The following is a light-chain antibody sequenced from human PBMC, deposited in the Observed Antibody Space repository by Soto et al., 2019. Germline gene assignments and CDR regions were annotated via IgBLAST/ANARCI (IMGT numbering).Light chain of an antibody. CDR3: QQAGT. CDR1: QSVSSSY. V-gene: IGKV3-20*01. J-gene: IGKJ3*01. Sequence: EIVLTQSPGTLSLSPGERATLSCRASQSVSSSYLAWYQQKPGQAPRLLIYGASSRATGIPDRFSGSGSGTDFPLTISRLEPEDFAVYYCQQAGTFGPGTKVDIK. CDR2: GAS.